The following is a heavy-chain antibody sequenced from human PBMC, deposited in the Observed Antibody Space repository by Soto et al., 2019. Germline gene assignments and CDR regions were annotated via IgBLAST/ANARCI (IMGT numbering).Heavy chain of an antibody. CDR3: AKGGLYDSSGYYPLDYYGMDV. J-gene: IGHJ6*02. CDR2: ISGSGGST. D-gene: IGHD3-22*01. Sequence: GSLRLSCAASGFTFSSYAMSWVRQAPGKGLEWVSAISGSGGSTYYADSVKGRFTISRDNSKNTLYLQMNSLRAEDTAVYYCAKGGLYDSSGYYPLDYYGMDVWGQGTTVTVSS. V-gene: IGHV3-23*01. CDR1: GFTFSSYA.